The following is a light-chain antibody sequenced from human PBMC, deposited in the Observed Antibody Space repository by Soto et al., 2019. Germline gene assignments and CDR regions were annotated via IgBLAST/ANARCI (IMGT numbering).Light chain of an antibody. J-gene: IGKJ1*01. V-gene: IGKV3-20*01. CDR3: QQYGGSSQT. CDR2: GAS. CDR1: QSVSKY. Sequence: EMVLTQSPGTLALSPGEGATLSCRASQSVSKYLAWYQQKPGQAPRLLIYGASSRATGIPDSCSGSGSGTDFTLTISRLEPEDFAVYYCQQYGGSSQTFGQGTKVEIK.